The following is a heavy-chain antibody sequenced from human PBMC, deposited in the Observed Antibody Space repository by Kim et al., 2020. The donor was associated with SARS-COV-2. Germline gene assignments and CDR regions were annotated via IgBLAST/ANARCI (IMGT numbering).Heavy chain of an antibody. CDR2: ISYDGSNK. CDR1: GFTFSSYG. CDR3: AKDLWYSLDP. D-gene: IGHD6-13*01. Sequence: GGSLRLSCAASGFTFSSYGMHWVRQAPGKGLEWVAVISYDGSNKYYADSVKGRFTISRDNSKNTLYLQMNSLRAEDTAVYYCAKDLWYSLDPWGQGTLVTVSS. J-gene: IGHJ5*02. V-gene: IGHV3-30*18.